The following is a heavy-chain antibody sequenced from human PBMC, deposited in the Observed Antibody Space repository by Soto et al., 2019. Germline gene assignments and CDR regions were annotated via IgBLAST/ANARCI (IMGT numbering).Heavy chain of an antibody. CDR2: IIPIFGTA. CDR3: ARDPDGGWYLDWFDP. V-gene: IGHV1-69*12. CDR1: GGTFSSYA. J-gene: IGHJ5*02. Sequence: QVQLVQSGAEVKKPGSSVKVSCKASGGTFSSYAISWVRQAPGQGLEWMGGIIPIFGTANYAQKFQGRVTITADESTSTADMELSSLRSEDTGVYYCARDPDGGWYLDWFDPWGQGTLVTVSS. D-gene: IGHD6-19*01.